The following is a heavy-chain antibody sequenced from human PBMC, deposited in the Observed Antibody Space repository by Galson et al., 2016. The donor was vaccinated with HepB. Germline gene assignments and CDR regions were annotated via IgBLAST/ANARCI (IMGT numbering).Heavy chain of an antibody. CDR1: GDSISSSHW. J-gene: IGHJ6*02. CDR2: IYHIGST. D-gene: IGHD5-24*01. CDR3: TRDLADGHGLDV. V-gene: IGHV4-4*02. Sequence: ETLSLTCTVSGDSISSSHWWGWVRQPPGKGLEWIGEIYHIGSTNYNPSLKSRLTLSVDKSKNHFSLNLSSVTAADTAVYYCTRDLADGHGLDVWGQGATVIVSS.